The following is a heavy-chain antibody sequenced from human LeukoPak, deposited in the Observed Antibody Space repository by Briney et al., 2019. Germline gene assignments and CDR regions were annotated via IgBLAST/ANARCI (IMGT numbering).Heavy chain of an antibody. CDR2: ISHDGRKA. CDR3: AKEVSPRVATSLDL. Sequence: PGRSLRLSCAASGFTFSSYGMHWVRQAPGKGLDWVAVISHDGRKAYYADSVKGRFTISRDNSKNKLNLQMNSLRDEDTAVYYCAKEVSPRVATSLDLWGQGTLVTVSS. D-gene: IGHD5-24*01. J-gene: IGHJ4*02. CDR1: GFTFSSYG. V-gene: IGHV3-30*18.